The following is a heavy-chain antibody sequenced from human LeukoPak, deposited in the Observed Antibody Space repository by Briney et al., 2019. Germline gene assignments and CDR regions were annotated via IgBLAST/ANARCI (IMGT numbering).Heavy chain of an antibody. D-gene: IGHD1-26*01. CDR1: GGTFGSYA. V-gene: IGHV1-69*04. J-gene: IGHJ6*02. CDR3: ARVWEYSGSYYGYYYGMDV. Sequence: SVKVSCKASGGTFGSYAISWVRQAPGQGLEWMGRIIPILGIANYAQKFQGRVTITAVKSTSTAYMELSSLRSEDTAVYYCARVWEYSGSYYGYYYGMDVWGQGTTVTVSS. CDR2: IIPILGIA.